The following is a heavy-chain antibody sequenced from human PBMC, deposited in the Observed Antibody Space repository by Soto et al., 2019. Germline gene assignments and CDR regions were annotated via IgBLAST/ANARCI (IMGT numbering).Heavy chain of an antibody. CDR1: GGSFSGYY. J-gene: IGHJ3*02. V-gene: IGHV4-34*01. CDR3: ARLREQLHRLGLRYFGI. CDR2: INHSGST. D-gene: IGHD3-9*01. Sequence: QVQLQQWGAGLLKPSETLSLTCAVYGGSFSGYYWSWIRQPPGKGLEWIGEINHSGSTNYNPSLKSRVTISVDTSKNQFSLKLSSVTAADTAVYYCARLREQLHRLGLRYFGIWGQGTMVTVSS.